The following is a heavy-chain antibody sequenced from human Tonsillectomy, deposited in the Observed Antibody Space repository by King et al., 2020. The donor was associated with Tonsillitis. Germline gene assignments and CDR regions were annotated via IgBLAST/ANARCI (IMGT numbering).Heavy chain of an antibody. D-gene: IGHD5-12*01. Sequence: VQLVESGGGSVQPGGSLRLSCAASGFTFSNFAMTWVRQAPGKGLEWVAGISGGGDSTHYADSVKGRFTISRDNSMNTLYLQMNGLRAEDTAVYYCAKDPNLARALGYFGMDVWGQGTTVAVSS. CDR2: ISGGGDST. J-gene: IGHJ6*02. V-gene: IGHV3-23*04. CDR1: GFTFSNFA. CDR3: AKDPNLARALGYFGMDV.